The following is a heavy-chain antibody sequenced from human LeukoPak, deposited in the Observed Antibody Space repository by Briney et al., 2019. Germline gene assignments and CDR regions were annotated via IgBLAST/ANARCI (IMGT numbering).Heavy chain of an antibody. Sequence: ASVKVSCKASGYTFTGYYMHWVRQAPGQGLEWMGWINPNSGGTNYAQKFQGRVTMTRDTSISTAYMELSRLRSDDTAVYYCARDGGDSSGDRYFDYWGQGTLVNVSS. J-gene: IGHJ4*02. D-gene: IGHD3-22*01. CDR3: ARDGGDSSGDRYFDY. V-gene: IGHV1-2*02. CDR2: INPNSGGT. CDR1: GYTFTGYY.